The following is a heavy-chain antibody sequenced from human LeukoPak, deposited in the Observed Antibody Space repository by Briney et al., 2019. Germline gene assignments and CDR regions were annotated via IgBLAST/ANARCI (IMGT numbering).Heavy chain of an antibody. V-gene: IGHV2-70*04. J-gene: IGHJ4*02. Sequence: SGPALVKPTQTLTLTCTFSGFSLSTSGMRVSWIRQPPGKALEWLARIDWDDDKFYSTSLKTRLTISKDTSKNQVVLTMTNMDPVDTATYYCALLGATTRGGVDYWGQGTLVTVSS. CDR3: ALLGATTRGGVDY. CDR1: GFSLSTSGMR. D-gene: IGHD1-26*01. CDR2: IDWDDDK.